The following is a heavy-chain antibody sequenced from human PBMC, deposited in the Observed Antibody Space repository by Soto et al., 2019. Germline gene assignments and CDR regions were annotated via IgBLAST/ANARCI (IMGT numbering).Heavy chain of an antibody. D-gene: IGHD3-3*01. CDR2: TYYRSKWYN. V-gene: IGHV6-1*01. J-gene: IGHJ6*02. CDR3: ARAGDYDSWSGYTSQYYYYGMDV. Sequence: PSQTLSLTCAISGDSVSSNSAAWNWIRQSPSRGLEWLGRTYYRSKWYNDYAVSVKSRITINPDTSKNHFSLQLNSVTPEDTAVYYCARAGDYDSWSGYTSQYYYYGMDVWGQGTTVTVSS. CDR1: GDSVSSNSAA.